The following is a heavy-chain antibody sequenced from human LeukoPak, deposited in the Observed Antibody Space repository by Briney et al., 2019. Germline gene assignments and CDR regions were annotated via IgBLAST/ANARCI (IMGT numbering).Heavy chain of an antibody. Sequence: PGGSPRLSCAASGFTFSDYGMDWVRQAPGRGLEWVAFIRYSGSNQYYADSAKGRFTISRDNSKNTLYLQMNSLRPEDTAVYYCARGYSNAFDIWGQGTMVTVSS. CDR3: ARGYSNAFDI. J-gene: IGHJ3*02. D-gene: IGHD2-15*01. V-gene: IGHV3-30*02. CDR2: IRYSGSNQ. CDR1: GFTFSDYG.